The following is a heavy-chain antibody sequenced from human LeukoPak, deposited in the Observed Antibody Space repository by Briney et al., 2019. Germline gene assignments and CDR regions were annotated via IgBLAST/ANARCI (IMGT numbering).Heavy chain of an antibody. D-gene: IGHD5-24*01. CDR1: GDSISSGDYY. Sequence: SETLSLTCTVSGDSISSGDYYWSWIRQPAGKGPEWIGRISSSGSTNYNPSLKSRVTISVDTSKNQFSLKLSSVTAADTAVYYCARDLGDGYNPGAAFDIWGQGTMVTVSS. CDR3: ARDLGDGYNPGAAFDI. V-gene: IGHV4-61*02. J-gene: IGHJ3*02. CDR2: ISSSGST.